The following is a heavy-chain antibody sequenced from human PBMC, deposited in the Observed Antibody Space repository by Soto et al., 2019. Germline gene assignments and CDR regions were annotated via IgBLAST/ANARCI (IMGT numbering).Heavy chain of an antibody. J-gene: IGHJ6*03. V-gene: IGHV3-9*01. CDR1: GFTFDDYA. CDR3: AKSPGSPSSSIYYYYMDV. CDR2: ISWNSGSI. D-gene: IGHD2-2*01. Sequence: EVQLVESGGGLVQPGRSLRLSCAASGFTFDDYAMHWVRQAPGKGLEWVSGISWNSGSIGYGDSVKGRFTISRDNAKNSLYLQMNSLRAEDTALYYCAKSPGSPSSSIYYYYMDVWGKGTTVTVSS.